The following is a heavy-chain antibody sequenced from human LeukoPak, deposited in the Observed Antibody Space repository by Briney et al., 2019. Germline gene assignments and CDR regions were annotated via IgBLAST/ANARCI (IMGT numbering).Heavy chain of an antibody. CDR3: ARVPQYCSSTSCYNPYESDWFDP. D-gene: IGHD2-2*02. CDR1: GYTFTSYY. V-gene: IGHV1-46*01. CDR2: INPSGGST. Sequence: ASVKVSCKASGYTFTSYYMHWVRQAPGQGLEWMGIINPSGGSTSYAQKFQGRVTMTRDTSISTAYMELSRLRSDDTAVYYCARVPQYCSSTSCYNPYESDWFDPWGQGTLVTVSS. J-gene: IGHJ5*02.